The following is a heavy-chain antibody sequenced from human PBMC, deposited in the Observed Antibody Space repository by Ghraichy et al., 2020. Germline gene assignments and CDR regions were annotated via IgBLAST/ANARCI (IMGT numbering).Heavy chain of an antibody. Sequence: GGSLRLSCAASGFTFSSYAMSWVRQAPGKGLEWVSAISGSGGSTYYADSVKGRFTISRDNSKNTLYLQMNSLRAEDTAVYYCAKDLPRWELRPPPDAFDIWGQGTMVTVSS. CDR3: AKDLPRWELRPPPDAFDI. CDR2: ISGSGGST. J-gene: IGHJ3*02. V-gene: IGHV3-23*01. D-gene: IGHD1-26*01. CDR1: GFTFSSYA.